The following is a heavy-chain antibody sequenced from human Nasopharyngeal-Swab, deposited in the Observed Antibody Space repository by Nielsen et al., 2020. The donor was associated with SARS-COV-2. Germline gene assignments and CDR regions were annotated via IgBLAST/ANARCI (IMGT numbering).Heavy chain of an antibody. Sequence: SLRLSCAASGFTFDDYAMHWVRQAPGKGLEWVSGISWNSGSIGYADSVKGRFTISRDNAKNSLYLQMNSLRAEDTALYYCAKTLNPYCSSTSCYSGGMDVWGQGTRSPSP. CDR2: ISWNSGSI. J-gene: IGHJ6*02. CDR3: AKTLNPYCSSTSCYSGGMDV. D-gene: IGHD2-2*01. CDR1: GFTFDDYA. V-gene: IGHV3-9*01.